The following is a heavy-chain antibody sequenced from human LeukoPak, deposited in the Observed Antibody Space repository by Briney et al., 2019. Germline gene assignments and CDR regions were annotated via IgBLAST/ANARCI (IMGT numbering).Heavy chain of an antibody. CDR3: ARLYCSGGSCSFYYYYYGMDV. CDR1: GGSISSGGYF. V-gene: IGHV4-31*03. Sequence: SETLSLTCTVSGGSISSGGYFWSWIRQHPGKGLEWIGYIYYSGSTYYNPSLKGRVTISVDTSKNQFSLRLSSVTAADTAVYYCARLYCSGGSCSFYYYYYGMDVWGQGTTVTVSS. J-gene: IGHJ6*02. CDR2: IYYSGST. D-gene: IGHD2-15*01.